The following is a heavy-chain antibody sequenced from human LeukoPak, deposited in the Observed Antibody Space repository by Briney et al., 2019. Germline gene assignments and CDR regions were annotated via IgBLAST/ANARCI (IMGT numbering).Heavy chain of an antibody. V-gene: IGHV4-4*02. J-gene: IGHJ4*02. D-gene: IGHD1-20*01. Sequence: SGTLSLTCAVSSGSISSSNWWSWVRQPPGKGLEWIGEISHSGNLNYNPSLKSRVTISIEKSQNQFSLRLTSVTAADTAVYYCARVNWNYFDYWGQGTLVTVSS. CDR3: ARVNWNYFDY. CDR2: ISHSGNL. CDR1: SGSISSSNW.